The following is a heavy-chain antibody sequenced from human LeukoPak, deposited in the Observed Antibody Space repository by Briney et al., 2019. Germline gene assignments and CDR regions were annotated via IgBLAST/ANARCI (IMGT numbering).Heavy chain of an antibody. J-gene: IGHJ4*02. CDR1: GGTFSSYA. V-gene: IGHV1-69*06. CDR3: ARGGITMVRGVIRPHYFDY. D-gene: IGHD3-10*01. CDR2: IIPIFGTA. Sequence: SVKVSCKASGGTFSSYAISWVRQAPGQGLEWMGGIIPIFGTANYAQKFQGRATITADKSTSTAYMELSSLRSEDTAVYYCARGGITMVRGVIRPHYFDYWGQGTLVTVSS.